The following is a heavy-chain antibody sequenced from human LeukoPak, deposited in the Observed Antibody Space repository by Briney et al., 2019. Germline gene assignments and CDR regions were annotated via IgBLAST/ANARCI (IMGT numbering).Heavy chain of an antibody. CDR2: IVPIFGTA. Sequence: SVKVSCKASGGTFSSYAISWVRQAPGQGLEWMGGIVPIFGTANYAQKFQGRVTITADESTSTAYMELSSLRSEDTAVYYCARGYCSGGSCYYYYYMDVWGIGTTVTVSS. V-gene: IGHV1-69*13. J-gene: IGHJ6*03. CDR1: GGTFSSYA. CDR3: ARGYCSGGSCYYYYYMDV. D-gene: IGHD2-15*01.